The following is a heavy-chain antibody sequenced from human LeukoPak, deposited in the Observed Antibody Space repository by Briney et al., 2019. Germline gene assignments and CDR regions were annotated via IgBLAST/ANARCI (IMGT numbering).Heavy chain of an antibody. CDR1: GFSCIGSA. J-gene: IGHJ4*02. CDR3: TRRGDGDDGDN. CDR2: SKGVAENYET. D-gene: IGHD4-17*01. V-gene: IGHV3-73*01. Sequence: PGGSLELSCAASGFSCIGSAMCWVRAASGGGVGWGGRSKGVAENYETAYAASVNGMFTISRDDSENTAFLQMNSLKTEDTAVYYCTRRGDGDDGDNWGQGNLGTLSS.